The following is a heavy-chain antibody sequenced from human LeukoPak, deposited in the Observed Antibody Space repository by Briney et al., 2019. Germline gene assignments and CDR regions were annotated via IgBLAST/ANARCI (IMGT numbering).Heavy chain of an antibody. V-gene: IGHV4-59*08. J-gene: IGHJ5*02. Sequence: SETLSLTCTVSGGSISSYYWSWIRQPPGKGLEWIGYIYYSGSTNYNPSLKSRVTKSVDTSKNQFSLKLSSVTAADTAIYYCARAYSSSWYLNWFDPWGQGTLVTVSS. CDR3: ARAYSSSWYLNWFDP. D-gene: IGHD6-13*01. CDR2: IYYSGST. CDR1: GGSISSYY.